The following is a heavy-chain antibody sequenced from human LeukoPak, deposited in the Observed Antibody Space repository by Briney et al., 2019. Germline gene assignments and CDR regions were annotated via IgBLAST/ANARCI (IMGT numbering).Heavy chain of an antibody. J-gene: IGHJ4*02. CDR3: AKGAMRMATINYFDY. V-gene: IGHV3-30*18. CDR1: GFTFSSYG. D-gene: IGHD5-24*01. CDR2: ISYDGSNK. Sequence: GGSLRLSCAASGFTFSSYGMHWVRQAPGKGLEWVAVISYDGSNKYYADSVKGRFTISRDISKNTLYLQMNSLRAEDTAVYYCAKGAMRMATINYFDYWGQGTLVTVSS.